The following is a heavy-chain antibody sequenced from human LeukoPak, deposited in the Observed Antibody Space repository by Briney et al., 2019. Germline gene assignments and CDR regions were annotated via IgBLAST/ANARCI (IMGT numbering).Heavy chain of an antibody. CDR3: ARTSSGYLIDY. CDR2: IYYSGST. J-gene: IGHJ4*02. CDR1: GGSISGYY. Sequence: KTSETLSLTCTVSGGSISGYYWSWVRQSPGKGMEWVGYIYYSGSTNNNPSLKSRVTMSVDTSQNQSQNLFSLKLSSVTAADTAVYYCARTSSGYLIDYWGQGTLVTVSS. V-gene: IGHV4-59*01. D-gene: IGHD3-22*01.